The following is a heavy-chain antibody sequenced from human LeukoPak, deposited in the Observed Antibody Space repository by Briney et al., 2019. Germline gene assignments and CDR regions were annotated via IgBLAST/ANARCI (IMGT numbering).Heavy chain of an antibody. CDR3: AKGSWRVIDAMYFDY. CDR1: GFTFTSYG. Sequence: GGTLRLSCAASGFTFTSYGMNWVRHAPGKGLEWVSTISGSGGSTYYADSVKGRFTISRDRSNNTLYVQMDSLRAEDTAIYYCAKGSWRVIDAMYFDYWGQGTLVTVSS. CDR2: ISGSGGST. V-gene: IGHV3-23*01. D-gene: IGHD2/OR15-2a*01. J-gene: IGHJ4*02.